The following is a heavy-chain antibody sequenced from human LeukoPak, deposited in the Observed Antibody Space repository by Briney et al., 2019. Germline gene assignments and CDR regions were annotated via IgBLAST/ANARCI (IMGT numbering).Heavy chain of an antibody. D-gene: IGHD5-12*01. CDR3: AKDSFGGVDIVGHFDY. CDR1: GDSVSSNSAA. J-gene: IGHJ4*02. CDR2: TYYRSKWYN. Sequence: SQTLSLTCAISGDSVSSNSAAWNWIRQSPSRGLEWLGRTYYRSKWYNDYAVSVKSRITINPDTSKNQFSLQLNSVTPEDTAVYYCAKDSFGGVDIVGHFDYWGQGTLVTVSS. V-gene: IGHV6-1*01.